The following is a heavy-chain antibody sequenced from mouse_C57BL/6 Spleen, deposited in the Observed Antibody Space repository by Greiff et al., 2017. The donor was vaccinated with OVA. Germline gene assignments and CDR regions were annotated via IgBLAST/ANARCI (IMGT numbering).Heavy chain of an antibody. CDR1: GFSLTSYG. CDR2: IWGVGST. V-gene: IGHV2-3*01. CDR3: AKGADYYGSSWYFEV. Sequence: QVQLKESGPGLVAPSQSLSITCTVSGFSLTSYGVSWVRQPPGKGLEWLGVIWGVGSTTYHSALISRLRISKDNSKSQVFLKLNRLQTDDTATYYCAKGADYYGSSWYFEVWGTGTTVTVSS. D-gene: IGHD1-1*01. J-gene: IGHJ1*03.